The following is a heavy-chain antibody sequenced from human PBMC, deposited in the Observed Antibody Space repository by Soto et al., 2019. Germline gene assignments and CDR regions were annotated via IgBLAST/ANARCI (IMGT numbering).Heavy chain of an antibody. CDR3: ARCLLITMVRGGYYYYGMDV. J-gene: IGHJ6*02. CDR1: GGTFSSYA. V-gene: IGHV1-69*06. D-gene: IGHD3-10*01. CDR2: IIPIFGTA. Sequence: QVQLVQSGAEVKKPGSSVKVSCKASGGTFSSYAIRWVRQAPGQGLEWMGGIIPIFGTANYAQKFQGRVTITADKSTSTAYMELSSLRSEESAGDYCARCLLITMVRGGYYYYGMDVWGQGTTVTVSS.